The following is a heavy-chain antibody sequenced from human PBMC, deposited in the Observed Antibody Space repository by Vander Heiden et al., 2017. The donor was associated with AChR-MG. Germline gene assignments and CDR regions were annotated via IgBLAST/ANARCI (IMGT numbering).Heavy chain of an antibody. D-gene: IGHD2-15*01. V-gene: IGHV3-30*18. CDR1: GFTFSSYG. CDR2: ISYDGSNK. J-gene: IGHJ4*02. Sequence: QVQLVESGGGVVQPGRSLRLSCAASGFTFSSYGMHWVRQAPGKGLEWVAVISYDGSNKYYADSGKGRFTISRDNAKNTLYLQMNSLRAEDTAVYYCAKVDGSGVVVAATEVWGQGTLVTVSS. CDR3: AKVDGSGVVVAATEV.